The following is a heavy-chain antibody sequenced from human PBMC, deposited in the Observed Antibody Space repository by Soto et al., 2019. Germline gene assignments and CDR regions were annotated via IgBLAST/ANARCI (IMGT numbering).Heavy chain of an antibody. D-gene: IGHD2-15*01. CDR1: VGSISSGGYY. J-gene: IGHJ4*02. Sequence: TLSFTGTVSVGSISSGGYYWSWILQHPGKGLEWIGYTYYSGSTYYNPSLKSRVTISVDTSKNQFSLKLSSVTAADTAVYYCARVGYCSGGSCYSAGGDYWGQGTLVTVSS. V-gene: IGHV4-31*03. CDR2: TYYSGST. CDR3: ARVGYCSGGSCYSAGGDY.